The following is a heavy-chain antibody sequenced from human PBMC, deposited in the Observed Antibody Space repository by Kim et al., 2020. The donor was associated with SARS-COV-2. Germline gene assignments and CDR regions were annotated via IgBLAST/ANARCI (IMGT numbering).Heavy chain of an antibody. CDR2: IYYVGST. CDR1: GGSINNGAYY. J-gene: IGHJ4*02. CDR3: ARFAYNWNHVD. D-gene: IGHD1-20*01. Sequence: SETLSLTCTVSGGSINNGAYYWGWIRQPPGMGLEWIGNIYYVGSTYYSPSLKSRVTISVDSSKNQFSLQLRSMTAADTAIFYCARFAYNWNHVDWGQGTLVTVSS. V-gene: IGHV4-39*01.